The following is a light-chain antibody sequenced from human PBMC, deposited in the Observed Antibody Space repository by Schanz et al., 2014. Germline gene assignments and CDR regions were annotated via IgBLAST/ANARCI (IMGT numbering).Light chain of an antibody. Sequence: QSALTQPASVSGAPGQSITISCTGTTSDIGSYDFVSWYRQHPGEAPKLMIYDVSKRPSGVPDRFSGSKSGNTASLTVSGLQAEDEADYYCNSYAGSNNWVFGGGTKLTVL. CDR1: TSDIGSYDF. CDR3: NSYAGSNNWV. CDR2: DVS. V-gene: IGLV2-8*01. J-gene: IGLJ3*02.